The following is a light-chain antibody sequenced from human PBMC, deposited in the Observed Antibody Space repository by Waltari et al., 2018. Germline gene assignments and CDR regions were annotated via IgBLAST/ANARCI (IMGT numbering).Light chain of an antibody. CDR2: DVD. J-gene: IGLJ2*01. Sequence: QSALTQPASASGTLGQSITLSSSGTSRAIGRYTMSSCYQQQPGKAPKLIIYDVDHRPSGVSHRFSGSKSGNTASLTISGLRAEDEADYHCSSYTTTSPVIFGGGTKVTVL. CDR1: SRAIGRYTM. CDR3: SSYTTTSPVI. V-gene: IGLV2-14*03.